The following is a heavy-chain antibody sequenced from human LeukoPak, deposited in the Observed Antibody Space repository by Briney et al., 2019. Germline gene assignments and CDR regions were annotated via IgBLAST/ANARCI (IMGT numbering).Heavy chain of an antibody. D-gene: IGHD6-6*01. CDR2: VDYTGNT. Sequence: PSETLSLTCTVSGASISTRNYYWGWIRQPPGTGLEWIGSVDYTGNTYYKPSLRSRLTISVDMSRNQFSLTLTSVTAADTALYYCARGGSSFYGYFHFWGHGTLVTVSS. J-gene: IGHJ4*01. CDR1: GASISTRNYY. CDR3: ARGGSSFYGYFHF. V-gene: IGHV4-39*07.